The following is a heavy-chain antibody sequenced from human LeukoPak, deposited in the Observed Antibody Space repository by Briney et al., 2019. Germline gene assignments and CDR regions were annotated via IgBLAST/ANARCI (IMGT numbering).Heavy chain of an antibody. D-gene: IGHD6-25*01. J-gene: IGHJ6*02. CDR3: AKDRTALAADGINYHYYYYGVDV. V-gene: IGHV3-33*06. CDR2: IWYDGSNK. CDR1: GFTFSSYG. Sequence: GGSLRLSCAASGFTFSSYGMHWVRQAPGKGLEWVAVIWYDGSNKYYADSVRGRFTISRDNSKNTLYLQMNSLRAEDTAVYYCAKDRTALAADGINYHYYYYGVDVWGQGTTVTVSS.